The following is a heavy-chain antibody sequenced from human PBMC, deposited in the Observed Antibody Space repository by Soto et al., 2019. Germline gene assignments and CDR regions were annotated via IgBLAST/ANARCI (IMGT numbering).Heavy chain of an antibody. CDR2: INSDGSST. J-gene: IGHJ4*02. D-gene: IGHD3-22*01. CDR1: GFSFSSYW. V-gene: IGHV3-74*01. Sequence: PGGSLRLSCAASGFSFSSYWMHWVRQAPGKGLVWVSRINSDGSSTSYADSVKGRFTISRDNAKNSLYLQMNSLRAEDTAVYYCARYRRITLIGALDYWGQGTLVTVSS. CDR3: ARYRRITLIGALDY.